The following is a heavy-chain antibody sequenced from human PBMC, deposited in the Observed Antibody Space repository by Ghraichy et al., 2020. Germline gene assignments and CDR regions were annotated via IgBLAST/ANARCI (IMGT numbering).Heavy chain of an antibody. CDR3: AILFGELLSTPDTYNWFDP. J-gene: IGHJ5*02. CDR2: INHSGST. V-gene: IGHV4-34*01. D-gene: IGHD3-10*01. Sequence: SQTLSLTCAVYGGSFSGYYWSWIRQPPGKGLEWIGEINHSGSTNYNPSLKSRVTISVDTSKNQFSLKLSSVTAADTAVYYCAILFGELLSTPDTYNWFDPWGQGTLVTVSS. CDR1: GGSFSGYY.